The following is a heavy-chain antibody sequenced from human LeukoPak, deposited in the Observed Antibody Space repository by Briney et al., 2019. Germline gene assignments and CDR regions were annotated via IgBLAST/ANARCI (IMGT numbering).Heavy chain of an antibody. CDR2: ISAYNGNT. J-gene: IGHJ6*02. CDR3: ASNNFNWDPLYYYYYGMDV. V-gene: IGHV1-18*01. CDR1: GYTLTIYG. Sequence: ASVKVSYTASGYTLTIYGISWVRQGPGQRLEWMGWISAYNGNTNYAQKLQGRVTMTTDTSTSTAYMELRSLRSDDTAVYYCASNNFNWDPLYYYYYGMDVWGQGTTVTVSS. D-gene: IGHD1-1*01.